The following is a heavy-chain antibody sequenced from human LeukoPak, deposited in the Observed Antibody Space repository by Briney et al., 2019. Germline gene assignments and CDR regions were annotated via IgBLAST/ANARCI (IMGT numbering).Heavy chain of an antibody. D-gene: IGHD2-21*02. J-gene: IGHJ4*02. CDR3: ARLATVTAPDY. CDR1: GYSFTSYW. V-gene: IGHV5-51*01. CDR2: IYPGDSDT. Sequence: RGESLKISCKVSGYSFTSYWIGWARQMHGKGLEWMGIIYPGDSDTRYSPSFQGQVTISADKSISTACLQWSSLKASNTGMCYCARLATVTAPDYWGQGTLVTVSS.